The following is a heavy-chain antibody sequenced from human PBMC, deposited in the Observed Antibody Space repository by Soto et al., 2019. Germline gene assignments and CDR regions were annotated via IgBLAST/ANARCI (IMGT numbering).Heavy chain of an antibody. CDR2: ISYEGSNK. V-gene: IGHV3-30*18. CDR1: GFTISSYV. J-gene: IGHJ6*02. CDR3: AKATPIWFGELLSPYYYYYGMDV. Sequence: QVQLEESGGGVVQPGRSLRLSCAASGFTISSYVMHWVRQAPGKGLEWVAVISYEGSNKYYADSVKGRFTISRDNSKNSLYLQMNSLRAEDTAVYYCAKATPIWFGELLSPYYYYYGMDVWGQGTTVTVS. D-gene: IGHD3-10*01.